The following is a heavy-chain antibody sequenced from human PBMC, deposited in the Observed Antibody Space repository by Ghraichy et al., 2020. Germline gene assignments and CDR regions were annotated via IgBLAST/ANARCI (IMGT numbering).Heavy chain of an antibody. Sequence: SVKVSCKASGGPYSNHAMGWVRQAPGQGLEWMGGIIPIFSTTDYAQKFQGRLSITADESTNIVYMELSSLRSEDTAVYYCAKLGCGYSYGKGSAFDVWGQGTIVTVSS. D-gene: IGHD5-12*01. CDR2: IIPIFSTT. V-gene: IGHV1-69*13. J-gene: IGHJ3*01. CDR1: GGPYSNHA. CDR3: AKLGCGYSYGKGSAFDV.